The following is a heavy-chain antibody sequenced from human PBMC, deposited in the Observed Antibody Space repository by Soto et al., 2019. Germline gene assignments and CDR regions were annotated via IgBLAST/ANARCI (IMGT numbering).Heavy chain of an antibody. CDR1: VGSVIGYY. Sequence: SETLSLTCSFYVGSVIGYYWSWIRQPPGKGLEWIVEINHSGSTNYNPSLKSRVTISVDTSKNQFSLKLSSVTAADTAVYYCARGKKYGDYWFDPWGQGTLVTVSS. V-gene: IGHV4-34*01. CDR3: ARGKKYGDYWFDP. J-gene: IGHJ5*02. D-gene: IGHD4-17*01. CDR2: INHSGST.